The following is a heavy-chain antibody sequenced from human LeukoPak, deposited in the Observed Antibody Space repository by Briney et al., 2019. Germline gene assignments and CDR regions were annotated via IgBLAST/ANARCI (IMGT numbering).Heavy chain of an antibody. CDR2: ISSSSSYI. D-gene: IGHD3-22*01. V-gene: IGHV3-11*06. Sequence: GGSLRLSCAASGFTFSDYYMSWIRQAPGKGLEWVSSISSSSSYIYYADSVKGRSTMSRDNAKNFLYLQMNGLRAEDTAVYCCARSKYDSGGNYDFEYWGQGALVTVSS. CDR3: ARSKYDSGGNYDFEY. J-gene: IGHJ4*02. CDR1: GFTFSDYY.